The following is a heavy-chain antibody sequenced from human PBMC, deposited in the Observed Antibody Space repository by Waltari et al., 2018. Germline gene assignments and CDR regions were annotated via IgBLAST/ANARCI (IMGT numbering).Heavy chain of an antibody. V-gene: IGHV4-39*01. J-gene: IGHJ6*02. CDR3: ATHSANHDYHYYAMDV. D-gene: IGHD2-15*01. CDR1: GGSIIRTTYY. Sequence: QLQLQESGPGLVQPSETLSLTCIVSGGSIIRTTYYWGWIRQPPGKGLEWIGSSYYSGSPNYNPSLKSRVTISVDTSKNRFSLKVSSVTAADTALYYCATHSANHDYHYYAMDVWGLGTTVTVSS. CDR2: SYYSGSP.